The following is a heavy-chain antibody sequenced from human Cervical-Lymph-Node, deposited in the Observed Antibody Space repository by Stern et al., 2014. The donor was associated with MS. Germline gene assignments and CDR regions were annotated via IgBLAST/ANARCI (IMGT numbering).Heavy chain of an antibody. V-gene: IGHV5-51*01. CDR1: GYNFTTYW. CDR2: IYPGDSQT. J-gene: IGHJ1*01. D-gene: IGHD6-19*01. CDR3: ARPSNSGLFLHH. Sequence: VQLVQSGAEVKKPGESLKISCKGSGYNFTTYWIAWVRQMPGRGLEWMGLIYPGDSQTRYSPSFQGHVTMSADTCISTAYLQWSSLKASDTAIYYCARPSNSGLFLHHWGQGTLVTVSS.